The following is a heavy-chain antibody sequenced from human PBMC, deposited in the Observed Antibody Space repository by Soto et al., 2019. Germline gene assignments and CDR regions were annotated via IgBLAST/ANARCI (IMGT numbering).Heavy chain of an antibody. V-gene: IGHV3-23*01. CDR1: GFTFSSYA. CDR3: AKIRTLDAFDL. J-gene: IGHJ3*01. Sequence: GGSLRLSCAASGFTFSSYAMSWVRQAPGKGLEWVSAVTGSVGSAYYADSVKGRFTISRDNSKNTLYLQTNSLGPEDTGVYYCAKIRTLDAFDLWGQGTMVTVSS. D-gene: IGHD2-2*01. CDR2: VTGSVGSA.